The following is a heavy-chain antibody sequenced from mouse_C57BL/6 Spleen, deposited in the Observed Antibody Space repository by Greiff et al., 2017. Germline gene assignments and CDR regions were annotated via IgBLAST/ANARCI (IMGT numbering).Heavy chain of an antibody. D-gene: IGHD1-1*01. Sequence: EVQLVESGPVLVKPGASVKMSCKASGYTFTDYYMNWVKQSHGKSLEWIGVINPYNGGTSYNQKFKGKATLTVDKSSSTAYMELNSLTSEDSAVYYCARSYYYGSTYFDYWGQGTTLTVSS. CDR3: ARSYYYGSTYFDY. CDR2: INPYNGGT. CDR1: GYTFTDYY. J-gene: IGHJ2*01. V-gene: IGHV1-19*01.